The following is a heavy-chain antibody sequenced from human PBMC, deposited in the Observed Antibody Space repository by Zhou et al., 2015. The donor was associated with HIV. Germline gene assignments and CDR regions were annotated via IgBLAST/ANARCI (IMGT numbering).Heavy chain of an antibody. Sequence: VQLVQSEAEVKLPGASVKVSCKTSGYTFTDFYLHWVRQAPGQGLEWMGWINPDSGGTNDAQKFQGRVTLTRDTSISTAYMELSRLRSDDTAVYYCARGANGFGELLPQWGQGTLVTVSS. V-gene: IGHV1-2*02. CDR3: ARGANGFGELLPQ. D-gene: IGHD3-10*01. J-gene: IGHJ4*02. CDR2: INPDSGGT. CDR1: GYTFTDFY.